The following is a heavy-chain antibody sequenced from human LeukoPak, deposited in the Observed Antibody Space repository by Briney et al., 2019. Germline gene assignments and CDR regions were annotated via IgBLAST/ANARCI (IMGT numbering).Heavy chain of an antibody. CDR1: GGTFSSYA. D-gene: IGHD3-9*01. V-gene: IGHV1-69*01. CDR3: ASPPNSQYYDILTGYPV. CDR2: IFPIFGTA. J-gene: IGHJ6*02. Sequence: SVKVSCKASGGTFSSYAISWVRQAPGRALEWMGGIFPIFGTANYAQKFQGRVTITADESTSTAYMELSSLRSEDTAVYYCASPPNSQYYDILTGYPVWGQGTTVTVSS.